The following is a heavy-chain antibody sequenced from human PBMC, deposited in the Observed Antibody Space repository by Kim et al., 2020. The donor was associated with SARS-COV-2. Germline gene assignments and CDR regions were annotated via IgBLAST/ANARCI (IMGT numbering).Heavy chain of an antibody. CDR1: GFTFSSYA. J-gene: IGHJ4*02. Sequence: GGSLRLSCAASGFTFSSYAMSWVRQAPGKGLEWVSVIYSGGSSTYYADSVKGRFTISRDNSKNTLYLQMNSLRAEDTAVYYCAPTPHYEILTGYYVGEWGQGTLVTVSS. D-gene: IGHD3-9*01. CDR3: APTPHYEILTGYYVGE. CDR2: IYSGGSST. V-gene: IGHV3-23*03.